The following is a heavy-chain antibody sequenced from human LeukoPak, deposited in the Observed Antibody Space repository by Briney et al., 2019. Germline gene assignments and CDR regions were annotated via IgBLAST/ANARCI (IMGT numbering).Heavy chain of an antibody. D-gene: IGHD3-22*01. Sequence: WASVRVSCTASGDTFSNYGLSWVRQAPGQGLEWMGGIIPIFPRPNYAQNFEGRVTITADESTTTFYMELSSLKSEDTAVYYCARAGYHDNFFFDFWGQGTLVTVSS. CDR3: ARAGYHDNFFFDF. CDR2: IIPIFPRP. CDR1: GDTFSNYG. J-gene: IGHJ4*02. V-gene: IGHV1-69*13.